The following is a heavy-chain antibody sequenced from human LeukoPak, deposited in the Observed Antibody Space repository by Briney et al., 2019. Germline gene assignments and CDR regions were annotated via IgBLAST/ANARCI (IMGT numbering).Heavy chain of an antibody. D-gene: IGHD5-12*01. Sequence: QSGGSLRLSCAASGFTFSSYWMSWVRQAPGKGLEWVANIKQDGSEKYYVDSVKGRFTISRDNGKNSLSLEMNSLRTEDTALYYCAKDSNTGGYSFGSWGQGTLVTVTS. CDR1: GFTFSSYW. CDR3: AKDSNTGGYSFGS. J-gene: IGHJ4*02. V-gene: IGHV3-7*03. CDR2: IKQDGSEK.